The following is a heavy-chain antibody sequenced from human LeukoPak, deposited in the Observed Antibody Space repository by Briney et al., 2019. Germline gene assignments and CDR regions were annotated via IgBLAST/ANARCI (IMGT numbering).Heavy chain of an antibody. CDR2: ISPSGDRT. CDR3: AIMHGYYDGSGYWVQ. J-gene: IGHJ4*02. V-gene: IGHV3-23*01. D-gene: IGHD3-22*01. CDR1: GFTFGSYG. Sequence: GGSLRLSCAASGFTFGSYGMSWVRQAPGKGLEWVSFISPSGDRTSNADSVEGRFTISRDNPRDTLYLQMNSLRAEDTAGYYCAIMHGYYDGSGYWVQWGQGTLVTVSS.